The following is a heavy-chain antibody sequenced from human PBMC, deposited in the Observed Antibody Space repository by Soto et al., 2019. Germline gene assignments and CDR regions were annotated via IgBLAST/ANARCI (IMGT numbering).Heavy chain of an antibody. CDR2: INAGNGNT. D-gene: IGHD3-10*01. J-gene: IGHJ6*02. Sequence: ASVKVSCKASGYTCTNYAMHWVRQPPGQRLEWMGCINAGNGNTKYSQKFQGRVTITRDTSASTAYMELSSLRSEDTAVYYCARVSANHYYYYGMDVWGQGTTVTVSS. CDR3: ARVSANHYYYYGMDV. CDR1: GYTCTNYA. V-gene: IGHV1-3*01.